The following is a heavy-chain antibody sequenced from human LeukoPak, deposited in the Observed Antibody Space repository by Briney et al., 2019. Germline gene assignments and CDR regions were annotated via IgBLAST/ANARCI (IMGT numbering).Heavy chain of an antibody. D-gene: IGHD3-22*01. CDR1: GGSFSGYY. J-gene: IGHJ4*02. V-gene: IGHV4-34*01. CDR3: ARDFDYYDSSGYYLAY. Sequence: SETLSLTCAVYGGSFSGYYWSWIRQPPGKGLEWIGEINHSGSTNYNPSLKSRVTISVDTSKNQLSLKLSSVTAADTAVYYCARDFDYYDSSGYYLAYWGQGTLVTVSS. CDR2: INHSGST.